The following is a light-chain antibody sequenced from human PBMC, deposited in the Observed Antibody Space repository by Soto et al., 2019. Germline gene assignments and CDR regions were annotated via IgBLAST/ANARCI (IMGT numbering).Light chain of an antibody. V-gene: IGKV1-5*01. Sequence: DIQMTQSPATLSASVGDRVTITCRASQSISSWLAWYQQKPGKVPKLLIDDASSLESGVPSRFSGSESGTEFTLTISSLQPDDFATYYCQQYNPYPLTFGQGPKVEIK. CDR1: QSISSW. J-gene: IGKJ1*01. CDR2: DAS. CDR3: QQYNPYPLT.